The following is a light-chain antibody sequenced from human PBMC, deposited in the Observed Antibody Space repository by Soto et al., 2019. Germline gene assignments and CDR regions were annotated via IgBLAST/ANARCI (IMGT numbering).Light chain of an antibody. CDR3: QQYEDLPLT. CDR1: QSIFNY. V-gene: IGKV1-33*01. Sequence: DVQLTQSPSTLSASVGDRVAITCQASQSIFNYLNWFQHRPGKAPQLLISDASHLEPGVPSRFSGQRSGTDFTLIITNLQPGDFATYDCQQYEDLPLTFGGGTRLEV. J-gene: IGKJ4*01. CDR2: DAS.